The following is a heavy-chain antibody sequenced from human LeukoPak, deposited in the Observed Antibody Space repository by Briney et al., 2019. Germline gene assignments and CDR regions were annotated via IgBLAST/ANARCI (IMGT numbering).Heavy chain of an antibody. Sequence: SETLSLTCTVSGGSISSYYWSWIRQPPGKGLEWIGYIYTSGSTNYNPSLKSRVTISVDTSKNQFSLKLSSVTAADTAVYYCARHRPILPYSSSWYGAFDIWGQGTMVTVSS. J-gene: IGHJ3*02. V-gene: IGHV4-4*09. CDR1: GGSISSYY. CDR3: ARHRPILPYSSSWYGAFDI. D-gene: IGHD6-13*01. CDR2: IYTSGST.